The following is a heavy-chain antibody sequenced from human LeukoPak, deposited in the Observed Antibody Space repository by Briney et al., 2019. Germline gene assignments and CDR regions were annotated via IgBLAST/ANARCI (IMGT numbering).Heavy chain of an antibody. D-gene: IGHD2-2*01. J-gene: IGHJ5*02. CDR2: INPNSGGT. V-gene: IGHV1-2*02. CDR3: VVYCSSTSCYRNWFDP. Sequence: ASVKVSCKASGYTFTGYYMHWVRQAPGQGLEWMGWINPNSGGTNYAQKFQGRVTMTRDTSISTAYMELSRLRSDDTAVYYCVVYCSSTSCYRNWFDPWGQETLVTVSS. CDR1: GYTFTGYY.